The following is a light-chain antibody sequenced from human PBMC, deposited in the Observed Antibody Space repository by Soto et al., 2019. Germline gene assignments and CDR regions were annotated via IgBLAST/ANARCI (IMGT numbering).Light chain of an antibody. CDR3: QQYHTWPS. J-gene: IGKJ2*01. V-gene: IGKV3-15*01. Sequence: EIEMTQSPATLSVSPGETTTLSCRASQSVDSNVAWYQQKGGQAPRLLISGASSRATGIPARFSANGSGTEFTLTNSGLQSEDFAIYYCQQYHTWPSFGQGTKVQIK. CDR1: QSVDSN. CDR2: GAS.